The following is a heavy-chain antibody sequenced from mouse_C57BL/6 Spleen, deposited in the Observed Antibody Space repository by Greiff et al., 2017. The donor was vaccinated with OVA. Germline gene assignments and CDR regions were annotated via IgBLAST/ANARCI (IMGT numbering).Heavy chain of an antibody. CDR1: GFSLSTSGMG. J-gene: IGHJ1*03. D-gene: IGHD1-1*01. V-gene: IGHV8-12*01. Sequence: QVTLKESGPGILQSSQTLSLTCSFSGFSLSTSGMGVSWLRQPSGKGLEWLAHIYWDDDKRYNPSLKSRLTISKDTSSNQVFLKITSVDTADTATYDCARGTTVVPYWYFDVWGTGTTGTVSS. CDR2: IYWDDDK. CDR3: ARGTTVVPYWYFDV.